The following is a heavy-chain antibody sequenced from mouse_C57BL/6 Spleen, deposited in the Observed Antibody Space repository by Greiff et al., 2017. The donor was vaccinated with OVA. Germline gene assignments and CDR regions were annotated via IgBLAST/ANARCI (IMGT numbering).Heavy chain of an antibody. Sequence: VQLQQSVAELVRPGASVKLSCTASGFTIKNTYMHWVKQRPEQGLEWIGRIDPANGNTKYAPKFQGKATITADTSSNTAYLQLSSLTSEDTAIYYWAPNPDGFAYWGQGTLVTVSA. CDR2: IDPANGNT. CDR3: APNPDGFAY. J-gene: IGHJ3*01. CDR1: GFTIKNTY. V-gene: IGHV14-3*01.